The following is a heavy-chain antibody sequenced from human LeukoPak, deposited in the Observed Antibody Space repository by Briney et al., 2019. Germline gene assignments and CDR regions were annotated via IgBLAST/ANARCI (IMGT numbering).Heavy chain of an antibody. CDR2: IMPLFGTA. V-gene: IGHV1-69*06. CDR3: ARDLRSYGPNWFDP. D-gene: IGHD3-16*01. J-gene: IGHJ5*02. Sequence: SVKVSCKASGGTFSSYVIHWVRQAPGQGLEWMGGIMPLFGTADYAQKFQGRVTITADKSTSTAYMELSGLRSEDTAVYYCARDLRSYGPNWFDPWGQGTLVTVSS. CDR1: GGTFSSYV.